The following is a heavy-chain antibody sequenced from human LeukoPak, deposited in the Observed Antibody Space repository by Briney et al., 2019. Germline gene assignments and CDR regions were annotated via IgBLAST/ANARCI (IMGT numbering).Heavy chain of an antibody. J-gene: IGHJ4*02. D-gene: IGHD5-12*01. CDR2: IYYSGST. V-gene: IGHV4-31*03. Sequence: SETLSLTCTVSGGSISSGGYYWSWIRQHPGKGLEWIGYIYYSGSTYYNPSLKSRVTISVDTSKNQFSLKLSSVTAADTAMYYCASSGSSGYHPSGSWGQGTVVTVSS. CDR1: GGSISSGGYY. CDR3: ASSGSSGYHPSGS.